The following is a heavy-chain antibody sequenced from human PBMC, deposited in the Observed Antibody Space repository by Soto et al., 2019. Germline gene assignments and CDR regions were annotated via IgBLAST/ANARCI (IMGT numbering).Heavy chain of an antibody. Sequence: EVQLVESGGGLVKPGGSLRLSCAASGFTFSSYSMNWVRQAPGKGLEWVSSISSSSFSINYADSVKGRFSISRDNAQNSLHLQMNNLRAEDTAVYXCARNESSNIYGMDVWGQGTTVTVSS. CDR1: GFTFSSYS. V-gene: IGHV3-21*01. J-gene: IGHJ6*02. CDR3: ARNESSNIYGMDV. D-gene: IGHD6-6*01. CDR2: ISSSSFSI.